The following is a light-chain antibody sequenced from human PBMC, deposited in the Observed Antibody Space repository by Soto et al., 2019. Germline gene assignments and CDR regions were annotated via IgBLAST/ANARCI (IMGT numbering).Light chain of an antibody. Sequence: QSVLTQPPSASGTPGQRVTISCSGSSSNIGSNFVYWYQQFPGTAPKLLIYRNNQRPSGVPDRFSGSKSGTSATLAISGLPSEDEADYDCAAWDDSLSGWVFGGGTKLTVL. J-gene: IGLJ3*02. CDR3: AAWDDSLSGWV. V-gene: IGLV1-47*01. CDR1: SSNIGSNF. CDR2: RNN.